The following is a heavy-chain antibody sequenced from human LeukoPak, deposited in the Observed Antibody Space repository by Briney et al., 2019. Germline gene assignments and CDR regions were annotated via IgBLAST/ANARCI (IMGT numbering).Heavy chain of an antibody. CDR1: GYTFTGYY. CDR2: MNPNSGNT. Sequence: ASVKVSCKASGYTFTGYYMHWVRRAPGQGLEWMGWMNPNSGNTGYAQKFQGRVTMTRNTSISTAYMELSSLRSEDTAVYYCARGGADYDFWSGFLNWFDPWGQGTLVTVSS. CDR3: ARGGADYDFWSGFLNWFDP. D-gene: IGHD3-3*01. J-gene: IGHJ5*02. V-gene: IGHV1-8*02.